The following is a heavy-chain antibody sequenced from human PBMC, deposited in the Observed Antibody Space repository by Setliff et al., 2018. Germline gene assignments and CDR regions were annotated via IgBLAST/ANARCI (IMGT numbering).Heavy chain of an antibody. CDR2: MNPNSGNT. J-gene: IGHJ6*02. D-gene: IGHD3-16*02. Sequence: ASVTVSCKASGYTFTSYDINWVRQATGQGLAWMGWMNPNSGNTGYAQKFQGRVTITRNTSISTAYMELSSLRSEDTAVYYCARLYYDYVWGSYRLYYYYGMDVWGQGTTVTVSS. CDR1: GYTFTSYD. V-gene: IGHV1-8*03. CDR3: ARLYYDYVWGSYRLYYYYGMDV.